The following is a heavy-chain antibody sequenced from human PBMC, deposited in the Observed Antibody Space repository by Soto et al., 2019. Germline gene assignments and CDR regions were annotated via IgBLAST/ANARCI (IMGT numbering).Heavy chain of an antibody. V-gene: IGHV3-30-3*01. D-gene: IGHD6-19*01. Sequence: GGSLRLSCAASGFTFSSYAMHWVRQAPGKGLEWVAVISYDGSNKYYADSVKGRFTISRDNSKNTLYLQMNSLRAEDTAVYYCASRWLHGFDYWGQGTLVTVSS. CDR2: ISYDGSNK. CDR1: GFTFSSYA. J-gene: IGHJ4*02. CDR3: ASRWLHGFDY.